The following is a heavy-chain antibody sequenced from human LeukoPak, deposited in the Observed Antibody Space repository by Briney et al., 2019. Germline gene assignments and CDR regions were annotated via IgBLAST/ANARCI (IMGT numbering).Heavy chain of an antibody. V-gene: IGHV1-18*01. CDR3: AREGPLRGAFDI. CDR2: ISAYNGNT. J-gene: IGHJ3*02. CDR1: GYTFTSYG. Sequence: GASVEVSCTASGYTFTSYGISWVRQAPGQGLEWMGWISAYNGNTNDAQKLQGRVTMTTDTSKRTAYMERRSVRSDDTAVYYCAREGPLRGAFDIWGQGTMVTVSS.